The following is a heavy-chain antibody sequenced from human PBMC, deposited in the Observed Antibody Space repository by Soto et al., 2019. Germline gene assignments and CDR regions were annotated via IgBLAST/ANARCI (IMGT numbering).Heavy chain of an antibody. J-gene: IGHJ3*02. CDR2: IRSKPYGATT. D-gene: IGHD1-20*01. V-gene: IGHV3-49*03. CDR3: TRDLTGTRTHDAFDI. CDR1: GFTFGDYA. Sequence: GESLKISCKASGFTFGDYAMSWFRQAPGKGLEWVGFIRSKPYGATTEYAASVKGRFTMSRDDSKAIAYLQMNSLNTEDTAIYYCTRDLTGTRTHDAFDIWGPGTMVTVSS.